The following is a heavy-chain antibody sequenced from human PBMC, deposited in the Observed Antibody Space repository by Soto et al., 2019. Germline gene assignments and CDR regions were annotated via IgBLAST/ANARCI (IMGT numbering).Heavy chain of an antibody. CDR2: ISIDNGNT. V-gene: IGHV1-18*01. CDR1: GYTFTSYG. Sequence: QVQLVQSGAEVNKPGASVKVSCKASGYTFTSYGISWVRQAPGQGLEWMGWISIDNGNTNYAQKLQGRVTKTTDTSTSTAYMELRSLRSDDTAVYYCARDVRSHDYGHYYYGMDVWGQGTTVTVSS. J-gene: IGHJ6*02. D-gene: IGHD4-17*01. CDR3: ARDVRSHDYGHYYYGMDV.